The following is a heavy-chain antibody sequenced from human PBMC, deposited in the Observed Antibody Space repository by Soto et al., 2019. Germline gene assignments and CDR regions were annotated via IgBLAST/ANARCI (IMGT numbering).Heavy chain of an antibody. D-gene: IGHD3-10*01. V-gene: IGHV3-23*01. CDR3: AKGRVGSGSLSPRVDF. Sequence: EVQLLDSGGGLVQPGGSLRLSCAASGFTLNNYAIAWVRQAPGKGLEWVSAISGGGDTTYYADAVKGRFTVSRAGSKNAMHMQMRSLRAEDTALYYCAKGRVGSGSLSPRVDFWGQGLLVSVSS. J-gene: IGHJ4*02. CDR1: GFTLNNYA. CDR2: ISGGGDTT.